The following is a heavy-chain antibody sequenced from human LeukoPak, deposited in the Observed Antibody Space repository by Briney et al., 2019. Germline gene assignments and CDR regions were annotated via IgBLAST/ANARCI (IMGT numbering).Heavy chain of an antibody. D-gene: IGHD3-10*01. V-gene: IGHV4-61*02. CDR1: SGSISSGSYY. Sequence: PSQTLSLTCTVSSGSISSGSYYWSWIRQPAGKGLEWIRRIYTSGSTNYNPSPKSRASISGATSNHQSSLTLSSVTAADTAVYYCARDGSYYDSGSYYGWFDPWGQGTLVTVSS. J-gene: IGHJ5*02. CDR3: ARDGSYYDSGSYYGWFDP. CDR2: IYTSGST.